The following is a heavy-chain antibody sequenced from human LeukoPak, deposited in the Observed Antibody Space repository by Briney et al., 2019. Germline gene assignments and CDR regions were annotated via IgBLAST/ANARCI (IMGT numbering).Heavy chain of an antibody. J-gene: IGHJ4*02. CDR2: IRYDGSNK. Sequence: GGSLRLSCAASGFTFSSYGMHWVRQAPGKGLEWVAFIRYDGSNKYYADSVKGRFTISRDNSKNTLYLQMNSLRAEDTAVYYCAKDQMAVAHAPPDYWGQGTLVTVSS. CDR3: AKDQMAVAHAPPDY. CDR1: GFTFSSYG. D-gene: IGHD6-19*01. V-gene: IGHV3-30*02.